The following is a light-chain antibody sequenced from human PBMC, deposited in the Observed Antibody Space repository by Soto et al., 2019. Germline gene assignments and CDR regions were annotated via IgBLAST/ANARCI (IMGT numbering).Light chain of an antibody. CDR3: QTWGTGIVV. CDR2: LNSDGSY. V-gene: IGLV4-69*01. Sequence: QSVLTQSPSASASLGASVKLTCTLSSGHSSYVIAWHQQQPEEGPRYLMKLNSDGSYTKGDGIPDRFSGSSSGAERYLTISSLQSEDEADYYCQTWGTGIVVFGGGTKLTVL. J-gene: IGLJ2*01. CDR1: SGHSSYV.